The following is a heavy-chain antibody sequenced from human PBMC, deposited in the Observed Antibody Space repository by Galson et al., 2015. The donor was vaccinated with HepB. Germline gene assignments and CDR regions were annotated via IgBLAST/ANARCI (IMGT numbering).Heavy chain of an antibody. V-gene: IGHV1-18*01. Sequence: SVKVSCKASGYTFTSYGISWVRQAPGQGLEWMGWISAYNGNTNYAQKLQGRVTMTTDTSTSTAYMELRSLRSDDTAVYYCARDAGCSGGSCYDLYYYYYGMDVWGQGTTVTVSS. CDR3: ARDAGCSGGSCYDLYYYYYGMDV. CDR1: GYTFTSYG. J-gene: IGHJ6*02. D-gene: IGHD2-15*01. CDR2: ISAYNGNT.